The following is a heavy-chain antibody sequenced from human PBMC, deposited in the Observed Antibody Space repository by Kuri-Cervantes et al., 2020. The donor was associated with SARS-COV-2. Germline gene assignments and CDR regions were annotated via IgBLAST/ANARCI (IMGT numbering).Heavy chain of an antibody. CDR1: GYTFTNYG. Sequence: ASVKVSCKASGYTFTNYGINWVRQAPGQGLEWMGWISAYNGVTFFAHNFQGRVTMTVDASTSTAYMELRSLRSDVTAVYYCARDPCGIDCWRRLDYWGQGTLVTVSS. CDR3: ARDPCGIDCWRRLDY. D-gene: IGHD2-21*01. CDR2: ISAYNGVT. V-gene: IGHV1-18*04. J-gene: IGHJ4*02.